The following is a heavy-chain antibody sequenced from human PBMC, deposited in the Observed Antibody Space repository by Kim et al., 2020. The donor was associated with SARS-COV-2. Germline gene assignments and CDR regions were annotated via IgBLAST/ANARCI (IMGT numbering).Heavy chain of an antibody. CDR3: ARTTGTDDY. J-gene: IGHJ4*02. Sequence: STIYYADSVKGRFTISRDNAKNSLYLQMNSLRAEDTAVYYCARTTGTDDYWGQGTLVTVSS. CDR2: STI. V-gene: IGHV3-11*01. D-gene: IGHD1-1*01.